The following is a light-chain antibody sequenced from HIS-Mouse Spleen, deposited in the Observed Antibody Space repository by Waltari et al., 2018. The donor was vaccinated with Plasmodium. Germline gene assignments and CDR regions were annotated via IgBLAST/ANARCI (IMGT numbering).Light chain of an antibody. J-gene: IGKJ4*01. Sequence: EIVLTQSPATLSLSPGERATLSCRASQSVSSYLAWYQQKPGQAPRPLIYDASNRATGSPARFSGSGSGTDFTLTISSREPEDFAVYYCQQRSNWPSLTFGGGTKVEIK. CDR3: QQRSNWPSLT. CDR1: QSVSSY. CDR2: DAS. V-gene: IGKV3-11*01.